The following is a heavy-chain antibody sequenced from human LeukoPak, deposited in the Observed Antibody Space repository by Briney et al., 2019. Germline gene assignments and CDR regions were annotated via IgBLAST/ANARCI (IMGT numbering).Heavy chain of an antibody. CDR1: GGSISSYY. D-gene: IGHD3-3*01. J-gene: IGHJ4*02. V-gene: IGHV4-59*01. CDR2: ISYSGST. CDR3: ARASGLLRFLEWLPAYFDY. Sequence: SETLSLTCTVSGGSISSYYWSWIRQPPGKGLEWIGYISYSGSTNYNPSLKSRVTISVETSKKQFSLKLSSVTAADTAVYYCARASGLLRFLEWLPAYFDYWGQGTLVTVSS.